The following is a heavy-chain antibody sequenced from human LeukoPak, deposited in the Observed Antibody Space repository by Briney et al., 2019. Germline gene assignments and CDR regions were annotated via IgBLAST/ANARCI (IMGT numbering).Heavy chain of an antibody. Sequence: ASVKVSCKTSGYTFIGYYVHWVRKAPGQGLEWLGWINPNSGGTSNAQMLQGRVTLTRDTSINTAYMELRRLTSDDTAVYYCARDAVAGSSYAFDIWGQGTMVTVSS. CDR1: GYTFIGYY. V-gene: IGHV1-2*02. J-gene: IGHJ3*02. CDR3: ARDAVAGSSYAFDI. CDR2: INPNSGGT. D-gene: IGHD6-19*01.